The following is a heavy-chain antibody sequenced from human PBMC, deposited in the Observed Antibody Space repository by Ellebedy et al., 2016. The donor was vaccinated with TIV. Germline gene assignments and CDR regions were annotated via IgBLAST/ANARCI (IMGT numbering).Heavy chain of an antibody. CDR2: ISGSGGST. J-gene: IGHJ3*02. CDR3: ARAETLGAFDI. V-gene: IGHV3-23*01. Sequence: GESLKISCAASGFTFSSYSMSWVRQAPGKGLEWVSAISGSGGSTYYADSVKGRFTISRDNSKNTLYLQMNSLRAEDTAVYYCARAETLGAFDIWGQGTMVTVSS. CDR1: GFTFSSYS.